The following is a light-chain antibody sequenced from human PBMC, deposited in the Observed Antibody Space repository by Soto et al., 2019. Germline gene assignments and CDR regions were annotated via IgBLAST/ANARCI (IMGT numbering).Light chain of an antibody. CDR3: CSYTSDNTYV. Sequence: QSALTQPASVSGSPGQSITISCTGTSSDVGAYNYVSWFQQHPGKAPKLMIYDVSNRPSGVSYRFSGSKSGNTASLTISGLQAEDEADYYCCSYTSDNTYVFGTGTKLTVL. CDR2: DVS. V-gene: IGLV2-14*01. J-gene: IGLJ1*01. CDR1: SSDVGAYNY.